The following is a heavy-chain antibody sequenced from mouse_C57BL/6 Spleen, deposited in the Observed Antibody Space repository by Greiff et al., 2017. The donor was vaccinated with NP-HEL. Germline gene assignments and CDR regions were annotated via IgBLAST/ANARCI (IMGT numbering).Heavy chain of an antibody. CDR1: GYTFTSYG. D-gene: IGHD4-1*01. J-gene: IGHJ4*01. Sequence: QVQLQQSGAELARPGASVKLSCKASGYTFTSYGISWVKQRTGQGFEWIGEIYPRSGNTYYNEKFKGKATLTADKSSSTAYMELRSLTSEDSAVYFCARTGTGTGAMDYWGQGTSVTVSS. CDR3: ARTGTGTGAMDY. V-gene: IGHV1-81*01. CDR2: IYPRSGNT.